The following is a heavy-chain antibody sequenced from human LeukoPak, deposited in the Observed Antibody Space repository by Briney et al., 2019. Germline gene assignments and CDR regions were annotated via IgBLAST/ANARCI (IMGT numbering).Heavy chain of an antibody. V-gene: IGHV3-33*08. J-gene: IGHJ6*02. CDR1: GFTFSNYA. Sequence: GGSLRLSCAASGFTFSNYAMHWVRQAPGKGLEWVAVIWYDGSNKYYADSVKGRFTISRDNSKNTLYLQMNSLRAEDTAVYYCARDPPGYSYGYYYGMDVWGQGTTVTVSS. CDR3: ARDPPGYSYGYYYGMDV. D-gene: IGHD5-18*01. CDR2: IWYDGSNK.